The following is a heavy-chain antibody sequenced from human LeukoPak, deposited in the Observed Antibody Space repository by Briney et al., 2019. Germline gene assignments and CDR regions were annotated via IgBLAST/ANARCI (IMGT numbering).Heavy chain of an antibody. J-gene: IGHJ3*02. CDR1: VYTFTSYA. V-gene: IGHV1-3*01. CDR3: AREELLGAFDI. CDR2: INAGNGNT. D-gene: IGHD1-26*01. Sequence: ASVKVSCKASVYTFTSYAMHWVRQAPGQRLEWMGWINAGNGNTKYSQKFQGRVTITRDTSASTAYMELSSLRSEDTAVYYCAREELLGAFDIWGQGTMVTVSS.